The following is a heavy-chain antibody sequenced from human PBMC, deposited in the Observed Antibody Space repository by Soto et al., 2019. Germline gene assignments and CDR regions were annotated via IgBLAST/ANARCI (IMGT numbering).Heavy chain of an antibody. Sequence: PGGSLRLSCAASGFTFSSYAMSWVRQAPGKGLEWVSAISGSGGSTYYADSVKGRFTISRDNSKNTLYLQMNSLRAEDTAVYYCAKGIHGFTYYYYGMDVWGQGTTVTVSS. CDR1: GFTFSSYA. V-gene: IGHV3-23*01. J-gene: IGHJ6*02. CDR3: AKGIHGFTYYYYGMDV. CDR2: ISGSGGST.